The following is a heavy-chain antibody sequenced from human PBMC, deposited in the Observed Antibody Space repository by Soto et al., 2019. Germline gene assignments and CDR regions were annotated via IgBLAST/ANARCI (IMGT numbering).Heavy chain of an antibody. CDR2: IYYSGST. Sequence: PSETLSLTSTVSGCSISSYYWSWIRQPPGKGLEWIGYIYYSGSTNYNPSLKSRVTISVDTSKNQFSLKLSSVTAADTAVYYCARLTGRGVARILDYWGQGTLVTVSS. J-gene: IGHJ4*02. V-gene: IGHV4-59*08. CDR1: GCSISSYY. CDR3: ARLTGRGVARILDY. D-gene: IGHD5-12*01.